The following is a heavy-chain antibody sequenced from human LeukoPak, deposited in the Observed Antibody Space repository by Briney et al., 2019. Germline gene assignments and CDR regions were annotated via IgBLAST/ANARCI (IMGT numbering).Heavy chain of an antibody. CDR1: GGSIGSYY. Sequence: PSETLSLTCTVSGGSIGSYYWSWIRQPPGKGLEWIGYIYYTGSTDYNPSLKSRATISVDTSKNQFSLKLSSVTAADTAVYYCVRSFSGRGDAFDIWGQGTMVTVSS. CDR2: IYYTGST. V-gene: IGHV4-59*01. D-gene: IGHD6-19*01. CDR3: VRSFSGRGDAFDI. J-gene: IGHJ3*02.